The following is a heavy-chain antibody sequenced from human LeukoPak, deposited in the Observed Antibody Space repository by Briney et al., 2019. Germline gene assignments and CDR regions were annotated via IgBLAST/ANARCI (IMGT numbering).Heavy chain of an antibody. J-gene: IGHJ4*02. CDR2: TYYRSKWFN. CDR3: AKGYSSGWYPFDY. V-gene: IGHV6-1*01. D-gene: IGHD6-19*01. Sequence: SQTLSLTCAISGDSVSRNSAAWNWIRQSPSRGLEWLGRTYYRSKWFNDYAVSVQSRITINPDTSTNQVSLQLNSVTPEDTAVYYCAKGYSSGWYPFDYWGQGTLVTVSS. CDR1: GDSVSRNSAA.